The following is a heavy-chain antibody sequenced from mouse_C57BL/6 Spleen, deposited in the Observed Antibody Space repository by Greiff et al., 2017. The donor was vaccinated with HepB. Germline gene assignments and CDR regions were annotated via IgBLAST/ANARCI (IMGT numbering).Heavy chain of an antibody. J-gene: IGHJ4*01. CDR1: GFNIKDDY. CDR3: TTRRGDY. V-gene: IGHV14-4*01. Sequence: EVTLMESGAELVRPGASVKLSCTASGFNIKDDYMHWVKQRPEQGLEWIGWIDPENGDTEYASKFQGKATITADTSSNTAYLQLSSLTSEDTAVYYCTTRRGDYWGQGTSVTVSS. CDR2: IDPENGDT.